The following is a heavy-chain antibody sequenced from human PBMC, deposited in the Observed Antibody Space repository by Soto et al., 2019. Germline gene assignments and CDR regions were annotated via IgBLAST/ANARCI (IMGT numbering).Heavy chain of an antibody. Sequence: SVKVSCKAFGSAFKTYDIHWVRQATGQGLEWLGWMNPNTGHSXPSWKFKGRVRLTSNSSSSTNFMELTNLRSDDTAVYYCATTVIFPDLVDSWGQGTLVTVSS. CDR1: GSAFKTYD. CDR3: ATTVIFPDLVDS. V-gene: IGHV1-8*02. CDR2: MNPNTGHS. J-gene: IGHJ4*02. D-gene: IGHD4-17*01.